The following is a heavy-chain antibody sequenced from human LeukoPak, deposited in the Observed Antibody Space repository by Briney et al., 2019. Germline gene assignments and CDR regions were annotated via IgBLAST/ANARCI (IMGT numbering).Heavy chain of an antibody. V-gene: IGHV4-34*01. Sequence: SETLSLTCAVYGGSFSSYYWSWIRQPPGKGLEWIGKTNHGGSTNYNPSLKSRVTISVDMSKNRFSLKLSSVTAADTAVYYCARLIYYDSSGYLDYWGQGSLVTVSS. CDR2: TNHGGST. CDR1: GGSFSSYY. CDR3: ARLIYYDSSGYLDY. J-gene: IGHJ4*02. D-gene: IGHD3-22*01.